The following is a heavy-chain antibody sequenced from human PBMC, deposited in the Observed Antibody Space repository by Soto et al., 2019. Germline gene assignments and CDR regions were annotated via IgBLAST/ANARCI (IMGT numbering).Heavy chain of an antibody. CDR2: IYYSGST. V-gene: IGHV4-31*03. CDR3: AVEVGGYSYGSHAFDI. D-gene: IGHD5-18*01. CDR1: GGSISSGGYY. J-gene: IGHJ3*02. Sequence: SETLSLTCTVSGGSISSGGYYWSWIRQHPGKGLEWIGYIYYSGSTYYNPSLKSRVTISVDTSKNQFSLKLSSVTAADTAVYYCAVEVGGYSYGSHAFDIWGQGTMVTVSS.